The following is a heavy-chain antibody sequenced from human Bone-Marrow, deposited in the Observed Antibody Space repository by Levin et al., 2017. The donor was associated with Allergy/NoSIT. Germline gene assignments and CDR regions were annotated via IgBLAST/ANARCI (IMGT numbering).Heavy chain of an antibody. V-gene: IGHV3-53*01. CDR2: IYSGGST. CDR1: GFTVSSNY. Sequence: PGGSLRLSCAASGFTVSSNYMSWVRQAPGKGLEWVSVIYSGGSTYYADSVKGRFTISRDNSKNTLYLQMNSLRAEDTAVYYCARTQGGSITMIVEDWGQGTMVTVSS. D-gene: IGHD3-22*01. CDR3: ARTQGGSITMIVED. J-gene: IGHJ3*01.